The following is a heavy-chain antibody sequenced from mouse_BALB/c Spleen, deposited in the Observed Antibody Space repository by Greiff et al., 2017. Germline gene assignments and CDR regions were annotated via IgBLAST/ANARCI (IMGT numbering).Heavy chain of an antibody. J-gene: IGHJ2*01. V-gene: IGHV5-6*01. CDR2: ISSGGSYT. Sequence: EVQGVESGGDLVKPGGSLKLSCAASGFTFSSYGMSWVRQTPDKRLEWVATISSGGSYTYYPDSVKGRFTISRDNAKNTLYLQMSSLKSEDTAMYYCARITTATFDYWGQGTTLTVSS. CDR3: ARITTATFDY. CDR1: GFTFSSYG. D-gene: IGHD1-2*01.